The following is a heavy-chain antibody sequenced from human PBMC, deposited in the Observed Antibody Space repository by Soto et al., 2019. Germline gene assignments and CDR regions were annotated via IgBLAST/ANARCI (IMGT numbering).Heavy chain of an antibody. CDR2: ISAYNGNT. CDR3: ARDPPPPDS. J-gene: IGHJ4*02. CDR1: GYTFASYA. Sequence: QVQLVQSGAEVKKPGASVKVSCKASGYTFASYAISWMRQAPGQGLEWMGWISAYNGNTNYAQKLQGRVTMTTDTPTSTAYRELSSLRSDDTAVYYCARDPPPPDSWGKGTLVTVSS. V-gene: IGHV1-18*01.